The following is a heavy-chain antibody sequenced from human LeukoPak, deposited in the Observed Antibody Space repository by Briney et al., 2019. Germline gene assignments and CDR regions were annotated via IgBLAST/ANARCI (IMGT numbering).Heavy chain of an antibody. CDR2: ISGSGGST. CDR1: GFTFSSYA. CDR3: AKDELVVITFHYFGY. Sequence: GGSLRLSCAASGFTFSSYAMSWVRQAPGKGLEWVSAISGSGGSTYYADSVKGRFTISRDNSKNTLYLQMNSLRAEDTAVYYCAKDELVVITFHYFGYWGREPWSPSPQ. V-gene: IGHV3-23*01. J-gene: IGHJ4*02. D-gene: IGHD3-22*01.